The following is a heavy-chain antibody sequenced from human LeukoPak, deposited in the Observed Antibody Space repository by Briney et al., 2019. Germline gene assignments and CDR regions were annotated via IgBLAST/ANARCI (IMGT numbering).Heavy chain of an antibody. Sequence: GASVKVSCKASGYTFTGYYMHWLRQAPGQGLEWMGWINPNSGGTNYAQKFQGRVTMTRDTSISTAYMELSRLRSDDTAVYYCASYPKVYSNFHYYGMDVWGQGTTVTVSS. CDR1: GYTFTGYY. J-gene: IGHJ6*02. CDR2: INPNSGGT. D-gene: IGHD4-11*01. CDR3: ASYPKVYSNFHYYGMDV. V-gene: IGHV1-2*02.